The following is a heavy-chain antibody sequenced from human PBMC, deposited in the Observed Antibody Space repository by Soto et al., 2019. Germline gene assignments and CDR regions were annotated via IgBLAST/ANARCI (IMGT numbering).Heavy chain of an antibody. CDR3: ARGVTAGVDY. CDR2: MQPSSGRT. J-gene: IGHJ4*02. Sequence: ASVKVSCKASGYSFTSLDINWVRQTTGQGLEWMGWMQPSSGRTGYAQKFQGRVTMTRDTSVNTAYMELSSLTSDDTAFYYCARGVTAGVDYWGQGTMVTVS. V-gene: IGHV1-8*01. CDR1: GYSFTSLD. D-gene: IGHD1-26*01.